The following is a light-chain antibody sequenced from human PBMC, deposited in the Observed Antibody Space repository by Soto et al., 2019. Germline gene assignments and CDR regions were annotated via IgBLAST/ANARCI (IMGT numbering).Light chain of an antibody. CDR3: QQYNNWPYT. CDR2: GAS. V-gene: IGKV3-15*01. J-gene: IGKJ2*01. Sequence: EIVMTQSPATLSVSPGERATLSCRASQGVSSNLAWYQQKHGQAPRLLIYGASTRATGIPARFSGSGSGTEFTLTISSLQSEDFAVYYWQQYNNWPYTFGQGTKLEIK. CDR1: QGVSSN.